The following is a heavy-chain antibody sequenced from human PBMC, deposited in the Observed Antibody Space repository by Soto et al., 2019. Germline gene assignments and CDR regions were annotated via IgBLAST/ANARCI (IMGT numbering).Heavy chain of an antibody. CDR1: GGSISSGGYY. Sequence: QVELQESGPGLVKPSQTLSLTCTVSGGSISSGGYYWSWVRQHPGKGLEWIGYIYYSGSTYYNPSLKSRVTISIDTSKNQFSLKLTSVTAADTAVYYCASQATGWYPDYWGQGTLVTVSS. J-gene: IGHJ4*02. D-gene: IGHD6-19*01. CDR3: ASQATGWYPDY. CDR2: IYYSGST. V-gene: IGHV4-31*03.